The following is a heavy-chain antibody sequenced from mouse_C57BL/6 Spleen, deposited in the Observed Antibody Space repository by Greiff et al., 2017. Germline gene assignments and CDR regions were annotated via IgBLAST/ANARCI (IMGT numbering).Heavy chain of an antibody. CDR1: GYTFTSYW. Sequence: QVQLKQPGAELVKPGASVKLSCKASGYTFTSYWMHWVKQRPGQGLEWIGMIHPNSGSTNDNEKFKSKATLTVDKSSSTAYMQLSSLTSEDSAVYYCARGGLRMDYWGQGTSDTVSS. CDR2: IHPNSGST. D-gene: IGHD1-1*01. CDR3: ARGGLRMDY. J-gene: IGHJ4*01. V-gene: IGHV1-64*01.